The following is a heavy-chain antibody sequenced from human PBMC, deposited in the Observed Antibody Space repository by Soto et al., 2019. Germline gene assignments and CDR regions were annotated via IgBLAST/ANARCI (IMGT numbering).Heavy chain of an antibody. V-gene: IGHV4-30-4*01. CDR2: IYYRGST. D-gene: IGHD5-18*01. CDR3: ARGAYRYAYSDY. Sequence: PSETLSLTCTVSGGSISSGDYFRSWIRQPPGKGLEWIGYIYYRGSTYHNPSLKSRLLISLDTSKNQVSLRLSSVTAADTAVYYCARGAYRYAYSDYWGQGTLVTVSS. CDR1: GGSISSGDYF. J-gene: IGHJ4*02.